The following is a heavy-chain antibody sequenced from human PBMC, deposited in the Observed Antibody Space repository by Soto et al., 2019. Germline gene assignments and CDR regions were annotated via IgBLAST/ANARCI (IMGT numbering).Heavy chain of an antibody. J-gene: IGHJ6*02. CDR3: ARKEFDYGDYPYYYYGMDV. V-gene: IGHV5-51*01. Sequence: PGESLKISCQGSGYSFTSYWIGWVRQMPGKGLEWMGIIYPGDSDTRYSPSFQGQVTISADKSISTAYLQWSSLKASDTAMYYCARKEFDYGDYPYYYYGMDVWGQGTTVTVSS. CDR2: IYPGDSDT. D-gene: IGHD4-17*01. CDR1: GYSFTSYW.